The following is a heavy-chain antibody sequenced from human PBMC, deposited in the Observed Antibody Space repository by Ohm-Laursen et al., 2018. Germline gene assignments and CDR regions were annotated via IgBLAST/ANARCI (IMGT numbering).Heavy chain of an antibody. CDR3: ARGPLHNWLDP. CDR2: INHSGST. CDR1: GGSFSGYY. J-gene: IGHJ5*02. Sequence: SDTLSLTCAVYGGSFSGYYWNWIRQPPGKGLEWIGEINHSGSTNYNPSLKSRVTISVDTSKNLFSLSLSSVTAADTAVYFCARGPLHNWLDPWGQGTLVTVSS. V-gene: IGHV4-34*01.